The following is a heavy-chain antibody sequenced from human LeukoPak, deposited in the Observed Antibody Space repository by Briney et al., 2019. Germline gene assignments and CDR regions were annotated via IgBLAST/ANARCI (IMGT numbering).Heavy chain of an antibody. V-gene: IGHV3-15*01. CDR2: IKSKTDGGTT. D-gene: IGHD6-13*01. J-gene: IGHJ4*02. Sequence: GGSLRLSCAVSRLTFTNAWMSWVRQAPGKGLEWVGRIKSKTDGGTTDYAAPVKGRFTISRGDSKNTLYLQMNSLKTEDTAVYYCTTKAGMAATFPEYYYFDYWGQGTLVTVSS. CDR1: RLTFTNAW. CDR3: TTKAGMAATFPEYYYFDY.